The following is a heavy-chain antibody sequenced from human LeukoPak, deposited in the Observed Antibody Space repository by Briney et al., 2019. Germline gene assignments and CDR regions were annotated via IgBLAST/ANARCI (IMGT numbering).Heavy chain of an antibody. J-gene: IGHJ3*02. CDR2: VHLSGKR. CDR1: DDSIGDYY. CDR3: ARRQPSIPKGAFDI. D-gene: IGHD2-2*02. Sequence: TSETLSLTCTVSDDSIGDYYWSWIRQSAGKGLEWIGRVHLSGKRDYNPSLKSRVDMSVDTSKRQISLKLSSMTAADTAVYYCARRQPSIPKGAFDIWGQGTMVTVSS. V-gene: IGHV4-4*07.